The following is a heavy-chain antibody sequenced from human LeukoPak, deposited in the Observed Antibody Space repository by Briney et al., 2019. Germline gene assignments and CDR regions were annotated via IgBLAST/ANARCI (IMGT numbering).Heavy chain of an antibody. CDR2: INHSGST. J-gene: IGHJ5*02. CDR3: AREAATGYSSSWYLNWFDP. D-gene: IGHD6-13*01. Sequence: SETLSLTCAAYGGSFSGYYWSWIRQPPGKGLEWIGEINHSGSTNYNPSLKSRVTISVDTSKNQFSLKLSSVTAADTAVYYCAREAATGYSSSWYLNWFDPWGQGTLVTVSS. V-gene: IGHV4-34*01. CDR1: GGSFSGYY.